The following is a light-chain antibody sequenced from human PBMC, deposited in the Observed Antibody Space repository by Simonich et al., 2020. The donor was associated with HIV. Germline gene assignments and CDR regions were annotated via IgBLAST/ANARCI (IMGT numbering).Light chain of an antibody. J-gene: IGKJ2*01. Sequence: DIVMTQSPDSLAVSLGERATINCKSSQSVLYSSNNKNYLAWYQQKPGKPPKLLIYWASTRESGVPDRFSCSGSGTDFTLTISSLQAEDVAVYYCQQYYTTPYTFGQGTKLEIK. CDR2: WAS. CDR3: QQYYTTPYT. V-gene: IGKV4-1*01. CDR1: QSVLYSSNNKNY.